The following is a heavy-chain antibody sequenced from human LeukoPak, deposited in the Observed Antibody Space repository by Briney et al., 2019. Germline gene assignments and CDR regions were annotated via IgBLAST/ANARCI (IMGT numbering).Heavy chain of an antibody. J-gene: IGHJ3*02. CDR2: INPNSGGT. CDR3: ARDRSVGATDDAFDI. V-gene: IGHV1-2*02. D-gene: IGHD1-26*01. Sequence: ASVKVSCKASGYTFTGYYMHWVRQAPGQGLEWMGWINPNSGGTNYAQRFQGRVTMTRDTSISTDYMELNRLKSDDTAIYYCARDRSVGATDDAFDIWGPGTMVTVPS. CDR1: GYTFTGYY.